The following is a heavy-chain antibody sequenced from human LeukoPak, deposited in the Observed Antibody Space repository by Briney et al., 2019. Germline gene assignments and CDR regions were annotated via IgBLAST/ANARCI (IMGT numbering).Heavy chain of an antibody. Sequence: SETLSLTCTVSGGSISSYYWSWIRQPPGKGLEWIGYIYYSGSTNYNPSLKSRVTISVDTSKNQFSLKLSSVTAADTAVYYCARGYDSSGYYHEDVYFDYWGQGTLVTVSS. CDR1: GGSISSYY. CDR3: ARGYDSSGYYHEDVYFDY. J-gene: IGHJ4*02. D-gene: IGHD3-22*01. V-gene: IGHV4-59*12. CDR2: IYYSGST.